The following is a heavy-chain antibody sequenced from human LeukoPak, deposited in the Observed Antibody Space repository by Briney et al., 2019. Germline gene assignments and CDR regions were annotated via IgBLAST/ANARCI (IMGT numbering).Heavy chain of an antibody. CDR1: GFTFSSYW. Sequence: GGSLRLSCAASGFTFSSYWMHWVRQAPGKGLVWVSRINSDGSSTSYADSVKGRFTISRDNAKNTLYLQMNSLGAEDTAVYYCARDLARFVSSGWFDPWGQGTLVTVSS. V-gene: IGHV3-74*01. CDR2: INSDGSST. D-gene: IGHD3-10*01. CDR3: ARDLARFVSSGWFDP. J-gene: IGHJ5*02.